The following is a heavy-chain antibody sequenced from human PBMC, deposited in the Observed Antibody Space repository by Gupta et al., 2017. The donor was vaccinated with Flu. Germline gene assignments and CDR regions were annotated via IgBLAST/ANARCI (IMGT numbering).Heavy chain of an antibody. CDR3: ATTDIVVVPAAIQGGCWFDP. J-gene: IGHJ5*02. V-gene: IGHV1-69*01. CDR2: IPIFGTA. Sequence: IPIFGTANYAQKFQGRVTITADESTSTAYMELSSLRSEDTAVYYCATTDIVVVPAAIQGGCWFDPWDQGTLVTVSS. D-gene: IGHD2-2*02.